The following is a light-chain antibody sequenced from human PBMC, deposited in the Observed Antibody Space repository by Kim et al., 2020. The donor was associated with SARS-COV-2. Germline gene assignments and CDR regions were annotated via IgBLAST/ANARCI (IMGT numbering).Light chain of an antibody. V-gene: IGLV3-1*01. J-gene: IGLJ3*02. CDR1: KLGDKY. CDR3: QAWDSSTAV. CDR2: QDS. Sequence: VSPVQTARITCSGDKLGDKYACWYQQKPGQSPVLVIYQDSKRPSGIPERFSGSNSGNTATLTISGTQAMDEADYYCQAWDSSTAVFGGGTQLTVL.